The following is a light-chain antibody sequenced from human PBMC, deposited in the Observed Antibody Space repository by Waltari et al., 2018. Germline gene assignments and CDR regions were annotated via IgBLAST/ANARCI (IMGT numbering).Light chain of an antibody. CDR3: AAWDDSLSGHMV. CDR2: RNN. CDR1: SPHIGSNS. Sequence: QSILTQPTSASGTPGQRVTISCSGSSPHIGSNSVSLYQEVPGTAPKLLIYRNNQRPSGVPDRFSGSKSGTAASLAISGLRSEDEAHYYCAAWDDSLSGHMVFGGGTKLTVL. J-gene: IGLJ2*01. V-gene: IGLV1-47*01.